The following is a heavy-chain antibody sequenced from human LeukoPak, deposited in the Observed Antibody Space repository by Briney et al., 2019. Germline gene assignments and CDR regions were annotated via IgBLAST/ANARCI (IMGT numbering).Heavy chain of an antibody. J-gene: IGHJ4*02. V-gene: IGHV4-39*07. CDR2: IYYSGST. D-gene: IGHD5-24*01. CDR1: GGSISSSSYY. CDR3: ATLKMATMHFDY. Sequence: SETLSLTCTVSGGSISSSSYYWGWIRQSPGKGLEWIANIYYSGSTYYNPSLKSRVTISVDTSKNQFSLKLSSVTAADTAVYYCATLKMATMHFDYWGQGTLVTVSS.